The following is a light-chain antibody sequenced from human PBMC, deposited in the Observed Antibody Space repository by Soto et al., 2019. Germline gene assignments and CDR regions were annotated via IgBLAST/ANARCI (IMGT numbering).Light chain of an antibody. CDR1: PDITNH. Sequence: DLQMPPSPSSLSASVGDRVTITCQASPDITNHLNWYQHKPGEAPRLLIYDASDLETGVPSRVSGSGSGTEFTFTISSQQPEDFATYYCQQYYDLPLVGGGTTVDSK. CDR3: QQYYDLPL. V-gene: IGKV1-33*01. CDR2: DAS. J-gene: IGKJ4*01.